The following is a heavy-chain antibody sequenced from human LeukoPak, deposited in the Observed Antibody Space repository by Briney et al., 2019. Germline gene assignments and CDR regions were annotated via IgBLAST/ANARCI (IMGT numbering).Heavy chain of an antibody. Sequence: GGSLRLSCAASGFTFSSHGMHWVRQAPGKGLEWVAVIWYDGSNKYYADSVKGRFTISRDNSKNTLYLQMNSLRAEDTAVYYCARERFLYGDYSRFALFDYWDQGTLVTVSS. J-gene: IGHJ4*02. D-gene: IGHD4-17*01. V-gene: IGHV3-33*01. CDR2: IWYDGSNK. CDR3: ARERFLYGDYSRFALFDY. CDR1: GFTFSSHG.